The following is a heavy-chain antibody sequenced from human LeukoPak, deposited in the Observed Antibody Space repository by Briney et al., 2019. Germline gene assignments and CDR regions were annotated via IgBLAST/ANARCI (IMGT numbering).Heavy chain of an antibody. Sequence: PGGSLRLSCAASGFNFSNYWMHWVRQDPGKGLVWVSRIYSDGSSTNYADSVKGRFTISRDNTKNTLSLQMNSLRAEDTAVYYCARVLRWLVTYFYYGMDVWGQGTTVTVSS. D-gene: IGHD6-19*01. CDR3: ARVLRWLVTYFYYGMDV. CDR2: IYSDGSST. V-gene: IGHV3-74*01. J-gene: IGHJ6*02. CDR1: GFNFSNYW.